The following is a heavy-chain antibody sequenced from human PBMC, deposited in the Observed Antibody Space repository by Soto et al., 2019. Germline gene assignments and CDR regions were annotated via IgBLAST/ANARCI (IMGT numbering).Heavy chain of an antibody. V-gene: IGHV3-66*01. Sequence: GTLRLSCAASGFTVSSNYMSWVRQAPGKGLEWVSVIYSGGSTYYADSVKGRFTISRDNSKNTLYLQMNSLRAEDTAVYYCAIGYCSGGSCYSYYFEYWGQGTLVTVSS. CDR3: AIGYCSGGSCYSYYFEY. CDR1: GFTVSSNY. J-gene: IGHJ4*02. D-gene: IGHD2-15*01. CDR2: IYSGGST.